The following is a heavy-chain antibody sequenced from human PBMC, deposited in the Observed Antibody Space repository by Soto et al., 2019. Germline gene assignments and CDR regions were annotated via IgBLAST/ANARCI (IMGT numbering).Heavy chain of an antibody. J-gene: IGHJ6*03. V-gene: IGHV3-21*01. CDR3: AGYTSSWFVIHYYYMDV. Sequence: EVQLVESGGGLVKPGGSLRLSCATSGFSLSRYTMNWVRQAPGKGLEWVSSISSSSTYIYYADSVKGRFTISRDNAKNSLYLQMNSLRAEDTAVYYCAGYTSSWFVIHYYYMDVWGKGTTVTVSS. CDR1: GFSLSRYT. D-gene: IGHD6-13*01. CDR2: ISSSSTYI.